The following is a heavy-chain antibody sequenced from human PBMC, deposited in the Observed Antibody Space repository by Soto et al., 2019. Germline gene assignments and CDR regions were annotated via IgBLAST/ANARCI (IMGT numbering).Heavy chain of an antibody. V-gene: IGHV3-21*01. CDR1: GFTFGSYN. J-gene: IGHJ4*02. CDR3: AREGSGWYSDFDY. CDR2: ISTTSTYI. Sequence: GGSLILSCAASGFTFGSYNMNWVRQAPGKGLEWVSSISTTSTYIYYSDSVKGRFTISRDNAKNTLYLQMNSLRAEDTAVYYCAREGSGWYSDFDYWGQGTLVTVSS. D-gene: IGHD6-19*01.